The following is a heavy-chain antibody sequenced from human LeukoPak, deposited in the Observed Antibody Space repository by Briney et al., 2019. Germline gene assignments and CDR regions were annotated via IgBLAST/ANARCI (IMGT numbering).Heavy chain of an antibody. D-gene: IGHD1-26*01. CDR1: GFTFSSYS. CDR2: ISHSSSYI. J-gene: IGHJ4*02. V-gene: IGHV3-21*01. CDR3: ARWELIDY. Sequence: GGSLRLSCAASGFTFSSYSMNWVRQAPGKGLEWVSSISHSSSYIYYADSVKGRFTISRDNAKNSLYLQMNSLRAEDTAVYYCARWELIDYWGQGALVTVSS.